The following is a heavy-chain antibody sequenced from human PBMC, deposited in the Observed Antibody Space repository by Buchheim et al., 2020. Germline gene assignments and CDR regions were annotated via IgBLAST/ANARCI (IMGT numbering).Heavy chain of an antibody. J-gene: IGHJ4*02. CDR3: ARARGLTPLQWLPQEEFGY. V-gene: IGHV3-74*01. Sequence: EVQLVESGGGLVQPGGSLRLSCAASGFTFSSYWMHWVRQAPGKGLVWVSRINSDGSSTSYADSVKGRFTISRDNAKNTLYLQMNSLRAEDTAVYYCARARGLTPLQWLPQEEFGYWGQGTL. CDR1: GFTFSSYW. CDR2: INSDGSST. D-gene: IGHD6-19*01.